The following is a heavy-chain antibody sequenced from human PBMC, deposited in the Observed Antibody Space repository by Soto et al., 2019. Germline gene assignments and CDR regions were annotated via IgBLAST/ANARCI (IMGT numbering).Heavy chain of an antibody. CDR2: IIPIFGTA. CDR3: ARVGQSKVVPAAVFDY. J-gene: IGHJ4*02. D-gene: IGHD2-2*01. Sequence: QVQLVQSGAEVKKPGSSVKVSCKASGGTFSSYAISCVRQAPGQGLEWMGGIIPIFGTANYAQKFQGRVTITADESTSTAYMELSSLRSEDTAVYYCARVGQSKVVPAAVFDYWGQGTLVTVSS. CDR1: GGTFSSYA. V-gene: IGHV1-69*01.